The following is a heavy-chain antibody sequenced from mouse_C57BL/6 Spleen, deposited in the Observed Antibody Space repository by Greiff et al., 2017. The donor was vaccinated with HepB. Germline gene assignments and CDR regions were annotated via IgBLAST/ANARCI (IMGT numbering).Heavy chain of an antibody. Sequence: VKLQQPGAELVKPGASVKLSCKASGYTFTSYWMQWVKQRPGQGLEWIGEIDPSDSYTNYNQKFKGKATLTVDTSSSTAYMQLSSLTSEDSAVYYCARSHYYGSSYRYFDVWGTGTTVTVSS. J-gene: IGHJ1*03. CDR3: ARSHYYGSSYRYFDV. D-gene: IGHD1-1*01. CDR2: IDPSDSYT. CDR1: GYTFTSYW. V-gene: IGHV1-50*01.